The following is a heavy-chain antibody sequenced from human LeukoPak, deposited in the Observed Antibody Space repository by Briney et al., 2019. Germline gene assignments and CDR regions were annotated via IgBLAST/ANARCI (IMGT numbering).Heavy chain of an antibody. CDR1: GGSISSSSYY. J-gene: IGHJ5*02. CDR2: INHSGST. D-gene: IGHD6-13*01. CDR3: ARVVGSSWYVRFDP. Sequence: PSETLSLTCTVSGGSISSSSYYWGWIRQPPGKGLEWIGEINHSGSTNNNPSLKSRVTISVDTSKNQFSLKLSSVTAADTAVYYCARVVGSSWYVRFDPWGQGTLVTVSS. V-gene: IGHV4-39*07.